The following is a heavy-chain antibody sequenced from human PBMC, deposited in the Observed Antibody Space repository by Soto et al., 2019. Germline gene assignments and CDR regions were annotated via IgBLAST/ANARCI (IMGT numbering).Heavy chain of an antibody. CDR3: ARDRNWNYFDS. J-gene: IGHJ4*02. V-gene: IGHV3-33*01. CDR2: IWYDGSNR. Sequence: PVGSLRLSCAASGFTFSSYGMHWVRQAPGKGLEWVAVIWYDGSNRYYADSVKGRFTISRDNSKNTLYLQVSSLRAEDTAVYYCARDRNWNYFDSWGLGTLVTAPQ. D-gene: IGHD1-1*01. CDR1: GFTFSSYG.